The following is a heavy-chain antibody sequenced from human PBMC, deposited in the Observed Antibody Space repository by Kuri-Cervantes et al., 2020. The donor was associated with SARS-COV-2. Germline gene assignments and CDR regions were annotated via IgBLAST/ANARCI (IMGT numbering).Heavy chain of an antibody. J-gene: IGHJ6*03. Sequence: GSLRLSCTASGGSISSYYWSWIRQPPGKGLEWIGYIYYSGSTNYNPSLKSRVTISVGTSKNQFSLKLSSVTAADTAVYYCARGVGRGPARSYYYYYLDVWGKGTTVTVSS. D-gene: IGHD1-26*01. V-gene: IGHV4-59*01. CDR2: IYYSGST. CDR1: GGSISSYY. CDR3: ARGVGRGPARSYYYYYLDV.